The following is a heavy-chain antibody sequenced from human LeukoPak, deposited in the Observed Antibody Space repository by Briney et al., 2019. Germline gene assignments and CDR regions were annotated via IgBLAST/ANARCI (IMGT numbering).Heavy chain of an antibody. V-gene: IGHV4-59*12. D-gene: IGHD3-10*01. Sequence: SETLSLTRTVSGGSISSYYWSWIRQPPGKGLEWIGYIYHSGSTYYNPSLKSRVTISVDRSKNQFSLKLSSVTAADTAVYYCARENRATSVFGAFDIWGQGTMVTVSS. CDR1: GGSISSYY. CDR2: IYHSGST. CDR3: ARENRATSVFGAFDI. J-gene: IGHJ3*02.